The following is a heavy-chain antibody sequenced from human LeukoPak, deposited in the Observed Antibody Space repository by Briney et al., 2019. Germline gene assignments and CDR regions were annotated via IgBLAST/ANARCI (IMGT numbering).Heavy chain of an antibody. V-gene: IGHV3-30*02. J-gene: IGHJ4*02. Sequence: PGGSLRLSCAASGFTFSSYGMHWVRQAPGKGLEWVAFIRYDGSNKYYADSVKGRFTISRDNSKNTLYLQMNSLRAEDTAVYYCATGMVTTEPFDYWGQGTLVTVSS. CDR3: ATGMVTTEPFDY. CDR1: GFTFSSYG. D-gene: IGHD4-17*01. CDR2: IRYDGSNK.